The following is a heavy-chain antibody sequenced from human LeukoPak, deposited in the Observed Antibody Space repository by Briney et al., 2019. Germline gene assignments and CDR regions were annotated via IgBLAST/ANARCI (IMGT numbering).Heavy chain of an antibody. V-gene: IGHV4-39*06. D-gene: IGHD2-2*01. CDR1: GGSITNTGAY. Sequence: SETLSLTCTVSGGSITNTGAYWVWIRQSPGKGLEWVGSIYYSGSAYYNPSLRSRVTISVATSKSLFPLTLSSVTAADTAVYYCARDTGPSGTAFDYWGQGILVTVSS. J-gene: IGHJ4*02. CDR3: ARDTGPSGTAFDY. CDR2: IYYSGSA.